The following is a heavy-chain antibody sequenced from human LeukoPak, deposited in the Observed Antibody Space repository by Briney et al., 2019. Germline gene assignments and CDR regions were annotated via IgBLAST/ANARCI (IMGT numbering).Heavy chain of an antibody. J-gene: IGHJ4*02. CDR2: ISTDGTST. CDR3: ASESSDILRGGLEY. CDR1: GFSFSKYW. V-gene: IGHV3-74*01. D-gene: IGHD3-9*01. Sequence: GGSLRLSCADSGFSFSKYWMHWVRQAPGKGLVWVSRISTDGTSTTYADLVKGRFTISRDNAKNTLYLQMNSLRAEDTAVYYCASESSDILRGGLEYWGQGVLVTASS.